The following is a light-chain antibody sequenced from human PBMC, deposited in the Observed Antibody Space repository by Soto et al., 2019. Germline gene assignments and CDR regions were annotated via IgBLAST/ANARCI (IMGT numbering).Light chain of an antibody. Sequence: EIVLTQSPGTLSLSPGEGATLSCRASQSVSSSYLAWYQQKPGQAPRLLIYGASSRATGIPARFSGSGSGTEFTLTISRLQSEDFAVYYCQQYYNWPRTFGQGTKVDI. V-gene: IGKV3-15*01. J-gene: IGKJ1*01. CDR2: GAS. CDR3: QQYYNWPRT. CDR1: QSVSSSY.